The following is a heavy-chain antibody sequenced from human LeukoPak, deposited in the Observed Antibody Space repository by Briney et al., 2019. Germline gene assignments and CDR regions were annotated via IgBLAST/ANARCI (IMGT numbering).Heavy chain of an antibody. Sequence: PSETLSLTCAVYGGSFSGYYWSWIRQPPGKGLEWIGYIYYSGSTNYNPSLKSRVTISVDTSKNQFSLKLSSVTAADTAVYYCARRYYVFWSGYYRDTDAFDIWGQGTMVTVSS. D-gene: IGHD3-3*01. V-gene: IGHV4-59*01. CDR1: GGSFSGYY. J-gene: IGHJ3*02. CDR2: IYYSGST. CDR3: ARRYYVFWSGYYRDTDAFDI.